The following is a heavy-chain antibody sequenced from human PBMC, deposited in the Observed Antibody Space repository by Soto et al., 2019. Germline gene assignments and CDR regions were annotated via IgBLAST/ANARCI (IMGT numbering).Heavy chain of an antibody. D-gene: IGHD5-18*01. CDR2: IYYSGST. Sequence: PSETLSLTCTVSGGSISSSTYYWGWIRQPPGKGLEWIGSIYYSGSTYYNPSLKSRVTISADKSISTAYLQWSSLKASDTAMYYCARSYSSFMYYYYYGMDVWGQGTTVTVSS. J-gene: IGHJ6*02. CDR1: GGSISSSTYY. V-gene: IGHV4-39*07. CDR3: ARSYSSFMYYYYYGMDV.